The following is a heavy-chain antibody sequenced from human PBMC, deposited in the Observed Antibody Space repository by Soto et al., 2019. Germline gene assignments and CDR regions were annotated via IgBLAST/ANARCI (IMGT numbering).Heavy chain of an antibody. CDR3: ARELPPDL. CDR2: IWSAGLT. V-gene: IGHV3-53*01. Sequence: EAQVVESGGGLIQPGGSLRLSCAASGFTVSSKYMTWVRQAPGKGLEWVSIIWSAGLTYYADSVKGRFTISRDNAKNTLYLQMNSLRAEDSALDYCARELPPDLWGQGTLVTVSS. CDR1: GFTVSSKY. J-gene: IGHJ5*02.